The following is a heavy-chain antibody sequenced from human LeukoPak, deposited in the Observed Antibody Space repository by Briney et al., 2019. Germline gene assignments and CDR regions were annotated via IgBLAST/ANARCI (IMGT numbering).Heavy chain of an antibody. Sequence: GESLRLACAASGFTFSSYAMGWVRQAPGKGLEWVSGISGSGGSTFYPDSGKGRFTISRDNSKNTLFLQMSSLGVEGTALYYCAKTGGISDWYFDLWGRGTLVTVSS. CDR3: AKTGGISDWYFDL. D-gene: IGHD2-15*01. V-gene: IGHV3-23*01. CDR2: ISGSGGST. CDR1: GFTFSSYA. J-gene: IGHJ2*01.